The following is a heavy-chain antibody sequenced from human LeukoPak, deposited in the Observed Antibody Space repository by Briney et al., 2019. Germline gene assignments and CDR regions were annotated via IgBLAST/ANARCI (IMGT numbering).Heavy chain of an antibody. Sequence: HGESLKISCKDSGYSFTNYWIGWVRQMPGKGLEWMGIIYPGDSDTRYSPSFQGQVTISVDKSISTAFLQWSSLKASDTAVYYCARHLGWCNNTSGCDDESDAFDIWGQGTMVTVSS. D-gene: IGHD2-2*01. CDR3: ARHLGWCNNTSGCDDESDAFDI. V-gene: IGHV5-51*01. J-gene: IGHJ3*02. CDR1: GYSFTNYW. CDR2: IYPGDSDT.